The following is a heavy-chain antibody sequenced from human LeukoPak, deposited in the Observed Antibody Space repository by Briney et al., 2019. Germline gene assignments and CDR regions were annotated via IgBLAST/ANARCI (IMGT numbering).Heavy chain of an antibody. CDR1: GFTFSRYA. J-gene: IGHJ3*02. D-gene: IGHD3-10*01. Sequence: GGSLRLSCAASGFTFSRYAMSWVRQAPGKGLEWVSAISGSGGRTYYADSVKGRFTISRDIPKNTLYLQMNSLRAEVTAVYYGAKDRRSGWYGEAFDIWGQGTMVTVSS. CDR3: AKDRRSGWYGEAFDI. V-gene: IGHV3-23*01. CDR2: ISGSGGRT.